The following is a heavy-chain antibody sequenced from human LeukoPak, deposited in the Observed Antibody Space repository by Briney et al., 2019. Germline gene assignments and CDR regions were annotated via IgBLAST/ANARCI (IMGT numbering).Heavy chain of an antibody. V-gene: IGHV1-69*04. D-gene: IGHD6-13*01. CDR3: AKDVGGSWENFDY. J-gene: IGHJ4*02. CDR2: IIPILGIA. CDR1: GGTFSSYA. Sequence: SVKVSCKASGGTFSSYAISWVRQAPGQGLEWMGRIIPILGIANYAQKFRGRVTITADKSTSTAYMELSSLRSEDTAVYYCAKDVGGSWENFDYWGQGTLVTVSS.